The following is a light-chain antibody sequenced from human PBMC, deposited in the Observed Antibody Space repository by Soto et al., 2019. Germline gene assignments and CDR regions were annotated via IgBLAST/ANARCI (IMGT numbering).Light chain of an antibody. CDR1: SCDIGAYNF. Sequence: QSALTQPASVSGSPGQSITISCTGTSCDIGAYNFVSWYQQHPGKAPKLMLYDVNNRPSGVSNRFSGSKSGNTASLTISGLQAEDEADYYCTSWTTSTTMIFGGGTKLTVL. CDR2: DVN. J-gene: IGLJ2*01. V-gene: IGLV2-14*03. CDR3: TSWTTSTTMI.